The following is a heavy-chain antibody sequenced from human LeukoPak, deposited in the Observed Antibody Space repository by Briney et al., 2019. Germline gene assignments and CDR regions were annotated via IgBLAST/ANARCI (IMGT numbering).Heavy chain of an antibody. D-gene: IGHD1-1*01. Sequence: SETLSLTCTVSGGSISSFFWSWIRQPPGKGLEWLGCIDYSGSTQYNPSLKSRVTISVDTSKQQFSLKLSSVTAAGTAMYYCARDLELERNRWNYFESWGQGTLVTVSS. CDR3: ARDLELERNRWNYFES. V-gene: IGHV4-59*01. CDR2: IDYSGST. J-gene: IGHJ4*02. CDR1: GGSISSFF.